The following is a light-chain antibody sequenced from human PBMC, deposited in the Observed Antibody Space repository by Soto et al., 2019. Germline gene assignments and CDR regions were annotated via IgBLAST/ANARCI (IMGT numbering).Light chain of an antibody. CDR3: VLYITGGTWV. Sequence: QTVVTQEPSFSVSPGGTVTLTCGLNSGSVSTNYYPAWYQQTPGQAPRALIYHTNTRSSGVPDRFSGSILGNRAALTISGAQADDESDYYCVLYITGGTWVFGGVTKLTVL. CDR1: SGSVSTNYY. V-gene: IGLV8-61*01. CDR2: HTN. J-gene: IGLJ3*02.